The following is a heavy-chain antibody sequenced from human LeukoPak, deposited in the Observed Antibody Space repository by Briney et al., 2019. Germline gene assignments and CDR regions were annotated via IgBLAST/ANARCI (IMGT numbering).Heavy chain of an antibody. CDR1: GFTFGSYA. CDR2: ISGSGGST. Sequence: PGGSLRLSCAASGFTFGSYAMSWVRQAPGKGLEWVSGISGSGGSTYYADSVKGRFTISRDNSKNTLYLQMNSLRAEDTAVYYCAKSARYSSSWYPPFDYWGQGTLVTVSS. J-gene: IGHJ4*02. V-gene: IGHV3-23*01. CDR3: AKSARYSSSWYPPFDY. D-gene: IGHD6-13*01.